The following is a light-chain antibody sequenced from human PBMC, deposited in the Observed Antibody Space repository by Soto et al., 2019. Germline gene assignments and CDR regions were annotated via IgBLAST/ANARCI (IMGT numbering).Light chain of an antibody. V-gene: IGLV1-36*01. CDR2: YDD. J-gene: IGLJ2*01. CDR1: SSNIGTNA. CDR3: AAWDDSLNGVV. Sequence: QSVLTQPPSVSEAPRQRVTIPCSGSSSNIGTNAVSWYQQPPGKAPKLLIYYDDLLSSGVSDRFSGSKSGTSASLAISGLQSEDEADYYCAAWDDSLNGVVFGGGTKLTVL.